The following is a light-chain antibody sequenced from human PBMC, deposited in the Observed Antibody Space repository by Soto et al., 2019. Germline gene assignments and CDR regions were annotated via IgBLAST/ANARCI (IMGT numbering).Light chain of an antibody. CDR3: RHYNSYSEA. J-gene: IGKJ1*01. CDR2: KAS. CDR1: QTISSW. Sequence: DIQMTQSPSTLSGSVGDSVTITCRASQTISSWLAWYQQKPGKAPKLLIYKASTLKSGVPSRFSGSGSGTEFTLTISSLQPDDCATYYCRHYNSYSEAFGQGTKV. V-gene: IGKV1-5*03.